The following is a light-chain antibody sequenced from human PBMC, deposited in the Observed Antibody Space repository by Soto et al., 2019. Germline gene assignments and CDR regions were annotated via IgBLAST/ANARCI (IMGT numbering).Light chain of an antibody. J-gene: IGLJ2*01. CDR3: CSYAGSYTCVV. CDR2: DVS. V-gene: IGLV2-11*01. Sequence: QSVLTQPRSVSGSPGQSVTISCTGTSSDVGGYNYVSWYQQHPGKAHKLMIYDVSKRPSGVPDRFSGSKSGHTASLTISGLQCEDGADYYCCSYAGSYTCVVFGGGTSCPS. CDR1: SSDVGGYNY.